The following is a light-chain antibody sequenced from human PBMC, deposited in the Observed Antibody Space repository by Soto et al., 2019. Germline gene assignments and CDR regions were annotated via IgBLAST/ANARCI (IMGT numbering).Light chain of an antibody. CDR3: QQTYNSYT. J-gene: IGKJ2*01. CDR1: QNINNY. Sequence: DIQMTQSPSSLSASVGDRVVLTCRAGQNINNYLNWYQQKPGKAPTLLIYGASTLQSGVPSRFSGSGSGTDFTLIISSLQPEDLGTYYCQQTYNSYTFGQGTKMDIK. CDR2: GAS. V-gene: IGKV1-39*01.